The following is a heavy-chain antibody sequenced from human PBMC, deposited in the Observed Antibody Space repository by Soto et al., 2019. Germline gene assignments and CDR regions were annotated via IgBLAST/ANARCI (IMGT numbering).Heavy chain of an antibody. CDR2: ISYDGNVK. D-gene: IGHD3-10*01. CDR1: GFSFSNHG. V-gene: IGHV3-30*18. J-gene: IGHJ6*02. CDR3: AKDLKVSGGFHGSLNYYYGMDV. Sequence: QVQLAESGGGVVQPGRSLRISCAASGFSFSNHGMQWVRQAPGKGLEWVAVISYDGNVKYYTDSVKGRFTISRDNSQSTLSLQMDRLRHDDAAVYYCAKDLKVSGGFHGSLNYYYGMDVWGQGTTVTVSS.